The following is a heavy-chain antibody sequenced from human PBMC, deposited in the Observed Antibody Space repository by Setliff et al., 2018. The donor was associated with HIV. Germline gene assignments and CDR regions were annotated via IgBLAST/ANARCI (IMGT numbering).Heavy chain of an antibody. D-gene: IGHD3-9*01. CDR2: ISRSRDSTTVI. CDR1: GGSISSGGYY. CDR3: ARGPPSYDVLTGGLDS. Sequence: LSLTCTVSGGSISSGGYYWSWIRQHPGKGLEWVAYISRSRDSTTVIYYADSVRGRFTVSRDNADSSLFLQMNSLKAEDTAVYYCARGPPSYDVLTGGLDSWGQGTLVTVSS. J-gene: IGHJ4*02. V-gene: IGHV3-11*04.